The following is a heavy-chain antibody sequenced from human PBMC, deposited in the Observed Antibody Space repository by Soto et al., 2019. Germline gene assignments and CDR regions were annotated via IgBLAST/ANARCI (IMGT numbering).Heavy chain of an antibody. Sequence: SETLSLTCTVSGGSISSSSYYWGWIRQPPGKGLEWIGSIYYSGSTYYNPSLKSRVTISVDTSKNRFSLKLSSVTAADTAVYYCASIVLMVYAIGYWGQGTLVTVSS. CDR2: IYYSGST. D-gene: IGHD2-8*01. V-gene: IGHV4-39*01. CDR1: GGSISSSSYY. CDR3: ASIVLMVYAIGY. J-gene: IGHJ4*02.